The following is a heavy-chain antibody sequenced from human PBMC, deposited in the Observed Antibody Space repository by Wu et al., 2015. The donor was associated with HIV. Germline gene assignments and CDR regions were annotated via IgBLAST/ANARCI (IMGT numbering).Heavy chain of an antibody. CDR1: GYTFTDFF. Sequence: QVQLVQSGAEVKKPGASVKVSCKASGYTFTDFFIHWVRQAPGQGLEWMGWVSPNTGGTNYAQKFQGRVTMTRDTSINTAYMELTSLTSDDTAMYYCARGPGRSSANWFDPWGQGTLVTVSS. CDR2: VSPNTGGT. V-gene: IGHV1-2*02. D-gene: IGHD2-15*01. CDR3: ARGPGRSSANWFDP. J-gene: IGHJ5*02.